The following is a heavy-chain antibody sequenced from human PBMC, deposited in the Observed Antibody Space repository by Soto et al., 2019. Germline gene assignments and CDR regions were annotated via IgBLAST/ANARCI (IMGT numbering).Heavy chain of an antibody. V-gene: IGHV4-39*01. D-gene: IGHD2-21*02. CDR1: GGSISSSRYY. CDR3: ARLDCGGDCYITYYFDY. Sequence: QLQLQESGPGLVKPSETLSLTCTVSGGSISSSRYYWGWIRQPPGKGLEWIGSIYYSGSTYSNPSLKSRVTISVDTSKNQFSLKLSSVTAADTAVYYCARLDCGGDCYITYYFDYWGQGTLVTVSS. J-gene: IGHJ4*02. CDR2: IYYSGST.